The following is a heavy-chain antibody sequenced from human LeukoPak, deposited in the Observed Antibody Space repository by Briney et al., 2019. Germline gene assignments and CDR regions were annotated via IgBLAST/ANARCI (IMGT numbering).Heavy chain of an antibody. D-gene: IGHD7-27*01. CDR3: ARVGVSWGGFDI. CDR1: GFTFSYYW. J-gene: IGHJ3*02. V-gene: IGHV3-74*01. Sequence: GGSLRLSCAASGFTFSYYWVYWVRQAPGKGLVWVSRINGDGSITTYAESVKGRFTISRDNAKNTVFLQMNSPRAEDTAVYYCARVGVSWGGFDIWGQGTMVTVSS. CDR2: INGDGSIT.